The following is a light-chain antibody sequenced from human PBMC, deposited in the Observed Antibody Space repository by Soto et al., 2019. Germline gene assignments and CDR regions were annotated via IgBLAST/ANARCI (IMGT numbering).Light chain of an antibody. CDR2: EVS. Sequence: QSALTQPASVSGSPGQSITISCTGSSNDVGGYNYVSWYQQHPGQAPKLIIYEVSDRPSGVSPRFSGSKSGNTASLTISGLQVKDEADYFCTSYTSTIPYVFGSGTKLTVL. J-gene: IGLJ1*01. CDR1: SNDVGGYNY. CDR3: TSYTSTIPYV. V-gene: IGLV2-14*01.